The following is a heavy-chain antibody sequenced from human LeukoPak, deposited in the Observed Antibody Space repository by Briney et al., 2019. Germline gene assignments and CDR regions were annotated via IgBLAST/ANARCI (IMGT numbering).Heavy chain of an antibody. CDR3: VIGGSSVVPAAIPGDY. CDR2: IIPIFGTA. Sequence: SVKVSCKASGGTFSSYAISWVRQAPGQGLEWMGGIIPIFGTANYAQKFQGRVTITADESTSTAYMELSSLRSEDTAVYYCVIGGSSVVPAAIPGDYWGQGTLVTVSS. CDR1: GGTFSSYA. D-gene: IGHD2-2*01. V-gene: IGHV1-69*13. J-gene: IGHJ4*02.